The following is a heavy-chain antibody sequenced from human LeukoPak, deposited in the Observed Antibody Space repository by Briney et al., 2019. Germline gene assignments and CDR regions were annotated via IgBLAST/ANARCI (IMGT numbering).Heavy chain of an antibody. Sequence: GSLRLSCAASGFTFSSYAMSWVRQAPGKGLEWISVTYSGGYTSYTDSVKGRFTIFRGNSKNTLYLQMNSLRDEDTAVYYCAKRSPVAVWGQGTLVTVSS. CDR3: AKRSPVAV. CDR2: TYSGGYT. V-gene: IGHV3-66*04. D-gene: IGHD6-19*01. CDR1: GFTFSSYA. J-gene: IGHJ4*02.